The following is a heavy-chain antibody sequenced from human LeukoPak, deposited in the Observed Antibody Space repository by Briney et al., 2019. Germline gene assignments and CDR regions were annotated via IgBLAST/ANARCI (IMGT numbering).Heavy chain of an antibody. V-gene: IGHV1-18*01. J-gene: IGHJ3*02. D-gene: IGHD4-23*01. CDR1: GYTFTSYG. Sequence: ASVKVSCKASGYTFTSYGISWVRQAPGQGLEWMGWISAYNGNTNYAQKLQGRVTMTTDTSTSTAYMELRSLRSDDTAVYYCARVGDYGGIPGAFDIWGQGTMVTVSS. CDR3: ARVGDYGGIPGAFDI. CDR2: ISAYNGNT.